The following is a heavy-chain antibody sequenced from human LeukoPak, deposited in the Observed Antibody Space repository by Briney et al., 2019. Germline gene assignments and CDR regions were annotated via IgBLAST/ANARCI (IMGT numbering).Heavy chain of an antibody. D-gene: IGHD3/OR15-3a*01. J-gene: IGHJ4*02. Sequence: GGSLRLSCAASGFTFSAYWMHWVRQAPGKGLTWVSRVNHDGSVTNYADSVKGRFTISRDIAKNTLFLQMNSLRAEDTAVYYCTRLGLGGTGADYWGQGTLVTVAS. CDR1: GFTFSAYW. CDR2: VNHDGSVT. V-gene: IGHV3-74*01. CDR3: TRLGLGGTGADY.